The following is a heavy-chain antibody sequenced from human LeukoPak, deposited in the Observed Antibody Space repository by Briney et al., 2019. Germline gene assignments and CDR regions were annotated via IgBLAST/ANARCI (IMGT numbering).Heavy chain of an antibody. J-gene: IGHJ4*02. CDR1: GVSISSGGYY. Sequence: PSETLSLTCTVSGVSISSGGYYWSWIRQHPGKGLEWIGYIYYSGSTYYNPSLKSRVTISVDTSKNQFSLKLSSVTAADTAVYYCARYYDYVWGSRTFDYWGQGTLVTVSS. V-gene: IGHV4-31*03. D-gene: IGHD3-16*01. CDR2: IYYSGST. CDR3: ARYYDYVWGSRTFDY.